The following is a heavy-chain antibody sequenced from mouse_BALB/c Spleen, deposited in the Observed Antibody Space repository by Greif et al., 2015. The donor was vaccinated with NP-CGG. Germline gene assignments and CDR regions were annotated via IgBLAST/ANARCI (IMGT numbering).Heavy chain of an antibody. CDR3: ASPYFYYEDFYATDY. CDR2: IRNKANDYTT. J-gene: IGHJ4*01. V-gene: IGHV7-3*02. CDR1: GFTFTDYY. D-gene: IGHD2-4*01. Sequence: EVHLVESGGGLVQPGGSLRLSCATSGFTFTDYYMSWVRQPPGKALEWLGFIRNKANDYTTEYSASVKGRFTISRDNSQSILYLQMNTLRAEDSATYYCASPYFYYEDFYATDYWGQGTSVTVSS.